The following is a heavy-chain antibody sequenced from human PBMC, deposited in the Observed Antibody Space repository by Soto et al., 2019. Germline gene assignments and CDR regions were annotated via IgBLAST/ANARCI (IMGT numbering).Heavy chain of an antibody. D-gene: IGHD6-13*01. CDR3: ARGRRLVAAAGTGGDY. CDR2: INHSGST. J-gene: IGHJ4*02. V-gene: IGHV4-34*01. CDR1: GGSFSGYY. Sequence: QVQLQQWGAGLLKPSETLSLTCAVYGGSFSGYYWSWIRQPPGKGLEWIGEINHSGSTNYNPSLKSRVTISVDTSKNQFSLKLSSVTAADTAVYYCARGRRLVAAAGTGGDYWGQGTLVTVSS.